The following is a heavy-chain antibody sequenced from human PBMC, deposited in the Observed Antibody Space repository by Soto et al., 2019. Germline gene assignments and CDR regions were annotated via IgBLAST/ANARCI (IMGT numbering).Heavy chain of an antibody. D-gene: IGHD1-26*01. Sequence: ASVKVSCKASGYTFTSYYMHWVRQAPGQGLEWMGIINPSGGSTSYAQKLQGRVTMTTDTSTSTAYMELRSLRSDDTAVYYCASGSYDVGGAYYYYYGMDVWGQGTTVTVSS. CDR1: GYTFTSYY. CDR2: INPSGGST. J-gene: IGHJ6*02. V-gene: IGHV1-46*01. CDR3: ASGSYDVGGAYYYYYGMDV.